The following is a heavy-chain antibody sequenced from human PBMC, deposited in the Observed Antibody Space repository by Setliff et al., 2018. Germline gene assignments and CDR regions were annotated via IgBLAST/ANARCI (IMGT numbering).Heavy chain of an antibody. CDR1: GYSFKSDDY. CDR2: VSHSGSP. CDR3: VRQEEETSIVMYYFTS. V-gene: IGHV4-38-2*01. J-gene: IGHJ4*02. D-gene: IGHD3-10*01. Sequence: SETLSLTCDVSGYSFKSDDYWAWIRQSPGRGLEWIGSVSHSGSPYYNPSLKSRVSISEDRSKNRLCLKLNSVTAADTAIYYCVRQEEETSIVMYYFTSWGPGTLVTVSS.